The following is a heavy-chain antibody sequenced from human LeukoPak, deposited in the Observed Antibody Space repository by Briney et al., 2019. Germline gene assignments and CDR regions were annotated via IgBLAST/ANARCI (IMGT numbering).Heavy chain of an antibody. V-gene: IGHV3-30*02. Sequence: PGGSLRLSCAASGFTFSNYGMHWVRQAPGKGLEWVAFIRYDGSNKYYADSVKGRFTISRDNSKNTLYLQMNSLRAEDTAVYYCAKDNRDYYDSSVLGYWGQGTLVTVSS. J-gene: IGHJ4*02. CDR3: AKDNRDYYDSSVLGY. CDR1: GFTFSNYG. D-gene: IGHD3-22*01. CDR2: IRYDGSNK.